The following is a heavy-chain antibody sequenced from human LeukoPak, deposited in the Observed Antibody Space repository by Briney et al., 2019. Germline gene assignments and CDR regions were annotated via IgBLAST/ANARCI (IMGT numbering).Heavy chain of an antibody. CDR1: GFTFSSYG. V-gene: IGHV3-30*03. Sequence: PGGSLRLSCAASGFTFSSYGMHWVRQAPGKGLEWVAVISYDGSNKYYADSVKGRFTISRDNSKNTLYLQMNSLRAEDTAVYYCARVDSSGWYFFDIWGQGTMVTVSS. CDR2: ISYDGSNK. CDR3: ARVDSSGWYFFDI. J-gene: IGHJ3*02. D-gene: IGHD6-19*01.